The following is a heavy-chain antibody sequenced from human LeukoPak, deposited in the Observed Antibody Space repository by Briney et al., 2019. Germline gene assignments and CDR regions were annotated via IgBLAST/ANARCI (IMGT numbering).Heavy chain of an antibody. CDR3: SRYSGVVTRIMSLIKAFDI. D-gene: IGHD4-23*01. V-gene: IGHV3-48*01. CDR1: GFTFSSYS. CDR2: ISSSSSTI. Sequence: GGSLRLSCAASGFTFSSYSMNWVRQAPGKGLEWVSYISSSSSTIYYADSVKGRFTISRDNAKNSLYLQMNSLRAEDTAVYYCSRYSGVVTRIMSLIKAFDIWGQGTMVTVSS. J-gene: IGHJ3*02.